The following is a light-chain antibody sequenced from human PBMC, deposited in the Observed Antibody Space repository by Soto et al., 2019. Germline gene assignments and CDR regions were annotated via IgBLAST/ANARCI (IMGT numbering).Light chain of an antibody. CDR3: QQRTNWPPGFT. V-gene: IGKV3-11*01. J-gene: IGKJ2*01. Sequence: EIVLTQSPATLSLSPGERATLSCRASQRVGNYLAWYQQKPGQAPRLLIYDASSRAIGIPARFSGSGSGTDFTLTINSLAPDDSAVYYCQQRTNWPPGFTFGQGTKLEIK. CDR1: QRVGNY. CDR2: DAS.